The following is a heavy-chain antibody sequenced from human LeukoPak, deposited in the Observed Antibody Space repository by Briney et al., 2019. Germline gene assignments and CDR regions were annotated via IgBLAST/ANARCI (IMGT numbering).Heavy chain of an antibody. V-gene: IGHV6-1*01. J-gene: IGHJ5*02. D-gene: IGHD2-21*02. CDR1: GDYVSSNSAG. CDR2: TYYRSKWYN. Sequence: LSQTLSLTCAISGDYVSSNSAGWDWIRQSPSRGLEWLGRTYYRSKWYNDYAVSVKSRITINPDTSKNQFSLQLNSVTPEDTAVYYCARVTDCGGDCYWDWFDPWGQGTLVTVSS. CDR3: ARVTDCGGDCYWDWFDP.